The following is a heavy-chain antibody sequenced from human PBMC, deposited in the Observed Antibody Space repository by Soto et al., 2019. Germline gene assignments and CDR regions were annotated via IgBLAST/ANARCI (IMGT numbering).Heavy chain of an antibody. CDR3: ARGMTITMVRGVIIPRYYMDV. CDR1: GGSFSGYY. J-gene: IGHJ6*03. CDR2: INHSGST. D-gene: IGHD3-10*01. V-gene: IGHV4-34*01. Sequence: NPSETLSLTCAVYGGSFSGYYWSWIRQPPGKGLEWIGEINHSGSTNYNPSLKSRVTISVDTSKNQFSLKLSSVTAADTAVYYCARGMTITMVRGVIIPRYYMDVWGKGTTVTVSS.